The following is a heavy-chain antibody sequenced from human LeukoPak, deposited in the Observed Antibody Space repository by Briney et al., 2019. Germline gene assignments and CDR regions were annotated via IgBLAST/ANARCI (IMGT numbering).Heavy chain of an antibody. D-gene: IGHD3-22*01. V-gene: IGHV7-4-1*02. CDR3: ARVTDWGTDYYDSSGYDWFDP. Sequence: ASVKGSCKASGYTFTSYAMNWVRQAPGQGLEWMGWINTNTGNPTYAQGFTGRFVFSLDTSVSTAYLQISSLKAEDTAVYYCARVTDWGTDYYDSSGYDWFDPWGQGTLVTVSS. CDR2: INTNTGNP. CDR1: GYTFTSYA. J-gene: IGHJ5*02.